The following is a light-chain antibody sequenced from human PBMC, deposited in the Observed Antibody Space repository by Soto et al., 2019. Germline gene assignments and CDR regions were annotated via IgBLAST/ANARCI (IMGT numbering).Light chain of an antibody. Sequence: AIRMTQSPSSFSASTGDRVTITCRASQSIGTYLAWYQQIPGRAPKLLIFAASTLQRGVPSRFSGSGSETDFTLTISCLQSEDFATYDCQQYYIYPPTFGGGTKVEIK. J-gene: IGKJ4*01. V-gene: IGKV1-8*01. CDR2: AAS. CDR1: QSIGTY. CDR3: QQYYIYPPT.